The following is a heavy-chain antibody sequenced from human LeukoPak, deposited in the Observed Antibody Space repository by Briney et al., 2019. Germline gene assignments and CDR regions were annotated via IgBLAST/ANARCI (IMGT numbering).Heavy chain of an antibody. J-gene: IGHJ4*02. D-gene: IGHD2-2*01. CDR2: ISGSGGST. Sequence: PGGSLRLSCAASGFTFSSHAMSWVRQAPGKGLEWVSAISGSGGSTYYADSVKGRFTISRDNSKNTLYLQMNSLRAEDTAVYYCALMGVVVVPAATFDYWGQGTLVTVSS. CDR1: GFTFSSHA. CDR3: ALMGVVVVPAATFDY. V-gene: IGHV3-23*01.